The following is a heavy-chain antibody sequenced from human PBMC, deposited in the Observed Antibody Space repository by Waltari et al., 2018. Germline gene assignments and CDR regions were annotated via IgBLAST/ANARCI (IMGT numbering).Heavy chain of an antibody. CDR2: ISPVLGTA. V-gene: IGHV1-69*01. CDR3: ARIKESGRSRMGPFDY. Sequence: QAPGQGREWMGGISPVLGTANYAQKFRGRVTITADESTSTVYMEVRSLTSEDTAVYYCARIKESGRSRMGPFDYWGQGTLVTVSS. J-gene: IGHJ4*02. D-gene: IGHD1-26*01.